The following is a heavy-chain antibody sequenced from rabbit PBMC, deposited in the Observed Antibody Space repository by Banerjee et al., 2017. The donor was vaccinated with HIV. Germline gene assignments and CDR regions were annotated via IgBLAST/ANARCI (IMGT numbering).Heavy chain of an antibody. D-gene: IGHD4-2*01. J-gene: IGHJ2*01. V-gene: IGHV1S47*01. CDR3: ARGDGNIGYAFDP. CDR2: IYTADGTT. CDR1: GFDFSSNA. Sequence: QEQLEESGGGLVQPEGSLTLTCKASGFDFSSNAICWVRQAPGTGLEWIGCIYTADGTTYYASWAKGRFTISKTSSTTVTLEMTSLTAADAATYFCARGDGNIGYAFDPWGQGTLVTVS.